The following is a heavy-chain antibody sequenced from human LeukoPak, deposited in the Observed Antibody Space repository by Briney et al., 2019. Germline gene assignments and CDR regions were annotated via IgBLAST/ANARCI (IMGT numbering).Heavy chain of an antibody. V-gene: IGHV3-30*18. CDR1: GFTFSSYG. CDR3: AKGSTFFDS. J-gene: IGHJ4*02. D-gene: IGHD2/OR15-2a*01. CDR2: ISYDDGSNK. Sequence: PGGSLRLSCATPGFTFSSYGMHWVRQAPGKGLEWVAVISYDDGSNKYYADSVKGRFTISRDNSKNTLYLQMNSLRPEDTAVYYCAKGSTFFDSWGQGTLVTVSS.